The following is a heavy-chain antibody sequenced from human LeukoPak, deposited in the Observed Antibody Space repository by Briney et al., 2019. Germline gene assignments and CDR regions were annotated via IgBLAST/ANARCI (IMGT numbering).Heavy chain of an antibody. D-gene: IGHD5-18*01. CDR2: INPNSGGT. CDR1: GYTFTSYY. Sequence: GASVKVSCKASGYTFTSYYMHWVRQAPGQGLEWMGWINPNSGGTNYAQKFQGRVTMTRDTSISTAYMELSRLRSDDTAVYYCARDTAMVTYWFDPWGQGTLVTVSS. J-gene: IGHJ5*02. V-gene: IGHV1-2*02. CDR3: ARDTAMVTYWFDP.